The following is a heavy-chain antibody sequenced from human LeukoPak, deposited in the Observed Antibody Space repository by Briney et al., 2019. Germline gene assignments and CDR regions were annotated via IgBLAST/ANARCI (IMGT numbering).Heavy chain of an antibody. V-gene: IGHV3-48*03. CDR3: AREGDSDNYSFDY. CDR1: GFIFSSYE. D-gene: IGHD5-12*01. Sequence: QPGGSLRLSCAASGFIFSSYEMHWVRQAPGKGLEWVSYISSSGSTIYYADSVKGRFTISRDNAKSSLYLQMNTLRAGDTAVYYCAREGDSDNYSFDYWGPGTLVTVSS. J-gene: IGHJ4*02. CDR2: ISSSGSTI.